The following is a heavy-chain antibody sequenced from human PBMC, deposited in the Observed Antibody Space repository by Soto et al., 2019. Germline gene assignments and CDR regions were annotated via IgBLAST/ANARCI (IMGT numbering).Heavy chain of an antibody. CDR1: GFTFSTSL. Sequence: PGGSLRLSCAASGFTFSTSLMNWVRQAPGKGLEWVSSITGSSSYIYYAVSVKGRFTISRDNAKNSLYLQMDSLRAEDTAVYYCARDKGGAARAFESWGQGTLVTVSS. CDR2: ITGSSSYI. J-gene: IGHJ4*02. V-gene: IGHV3-21*01. CDR3: ARDKGGAARAFES. D-gene: IGHD3-16*01.